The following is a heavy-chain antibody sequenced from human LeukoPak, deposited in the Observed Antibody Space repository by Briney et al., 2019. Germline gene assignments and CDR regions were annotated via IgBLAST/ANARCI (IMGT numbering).Heavy chain of an antibody. J-gene: IGHJ5*02. CDR3: ARDVSSTENWFDP. Sequence: ASVKVSCKASGGTFSSYAISWVRQAPGQGLEWMGGIIPIFGTANYAQKFQGRVTITTDESTSTAYMELSSLRSEDTAVYYCARDVSSTENWFDPWGQGTLVTVSS. V-gene: IGHV1-69*05. D-gene: IGHD2-2*01. CDR2: IIPIFGTA. CDR1: GGTFSSYA.